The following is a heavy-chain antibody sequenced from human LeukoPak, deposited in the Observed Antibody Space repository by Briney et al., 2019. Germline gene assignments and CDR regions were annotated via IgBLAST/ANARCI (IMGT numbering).Heavy chain of an antibody. CDR2: INSDGSST. D-gene: IGHD1-26*01. CDR1: GFTFSIYW. CDR3: ARDQVSGSYFGYYYYGMDV. V-gene: IGHV3-74*01. J-gene: IGHJ6*02. Sequence: GGSLRLSCAASGFTFSIYWMHWVRQAPGKGLVWVSRINSDGSSTNYADSVKGRFTISRDNAKNTLYRQMNSLRAEDTAVYYCARDQVSGSYFGYYYYGMDVWGQGTTVTVSS.